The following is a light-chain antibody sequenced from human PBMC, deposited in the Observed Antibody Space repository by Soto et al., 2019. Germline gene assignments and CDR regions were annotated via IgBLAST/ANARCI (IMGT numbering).Light chain of an antibody. CDR3: QQRSNWPPIT. V-gene: IGKV3-11*01. CDR1: QSVGSR. CDR2: GAS. J-gene: IGKJ5*01. Sequence: VMTQSPVTLSVSPGERATLSCRASQSVGSRLAWYQQKPGQAPRLLIYGASNRATGIPARFSGSGSGTDFTLTISSLEPEDFAVYYCQQRSNWPPITFGQGTRLEIK.